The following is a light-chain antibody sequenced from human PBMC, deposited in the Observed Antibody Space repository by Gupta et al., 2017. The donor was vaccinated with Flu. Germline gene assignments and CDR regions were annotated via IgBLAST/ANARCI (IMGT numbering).Light chain of an antibody. Sequence: IVSTQSPATLSLSPGERATLSCRASQSVSSYLAWHQQKPGQAPRLIISDASNRATGIPARFSGRASGKDFTLTISSLAPEDFAVYYCQQRSTWLLTFGGGTKVEIK. J-gene: IGKJ4*01. V-gene: IGKV3-11*01. CDR1: QSVSSY. CDR3: QQRSTWLLT. CDR2: DAS.